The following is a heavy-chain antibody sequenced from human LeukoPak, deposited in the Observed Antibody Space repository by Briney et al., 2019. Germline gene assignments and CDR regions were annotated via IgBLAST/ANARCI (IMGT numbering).Heavy chain of an antibody. CDR1: GFTFDDYA. D-gene: IGHD3-3*01. V-gene: IGHV3-43D*03. J-gene: IGHJ4*02. Sequence: GGSLRLSCAASGFTFDDYAMHWVRQAPGKGLEWVPLISWDGGSTYYADSVKGRFTISRDNSKNSLYLQMNSLRAEDTALYYCAKDTHYYDFWSGYYDFDYWGQGTLVTVSS. CDR3: AKDTHYYDFWSGYYDFDY. CDR2: ISWDGGST.